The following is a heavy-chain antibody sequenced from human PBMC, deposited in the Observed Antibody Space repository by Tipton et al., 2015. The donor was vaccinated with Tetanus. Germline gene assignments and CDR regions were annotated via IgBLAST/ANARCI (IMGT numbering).Heavy chain of an antibody. CDR3: ASLSSGYSYYHYYYMDV. CDR2: ISSSGSTI. Sequence: SLRLSCAASGFTFSDYYMSWIRQAPGKGLEWVSYISSSGSTIYYADSVKGRFTISRDNAKNSLYLQMNSLRAEDTAVYYCASLSSGYSYYHYYYMDVWGKGTTVTVSS. D-gene: IGHD5-18*01. CDR1: GFTFSDYY. J-gene: IGHJ6*03. V-gene: IGHV3-11*01.